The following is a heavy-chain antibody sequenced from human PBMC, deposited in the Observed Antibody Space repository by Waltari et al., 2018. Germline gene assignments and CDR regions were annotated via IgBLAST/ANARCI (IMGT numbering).Heavy chain of an antibody. CDR1: GFTFSDYG. CDR3: ARDRGYSYGYADY. D-gene: IGHD5-18*01. CDR2: SGKSGSI. J-gene: IGHJ4*02. Sequence: EVQLVESGGALVQPGGSPRLSCAASGFTFSDYGMTWVRQAPGKGLEWLSYSGKSGSIYYADSVKCRFTISRDNSKNTLYLQMNSLRAEDTAVYYCARDRGYSYGYADYWGQGTLVTVSS. V-gene: IGHV3-48*01.